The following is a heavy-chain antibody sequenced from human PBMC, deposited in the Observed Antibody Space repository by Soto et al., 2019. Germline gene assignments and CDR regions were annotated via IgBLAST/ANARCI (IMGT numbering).Heavy chain of an antibody. CDR2: IYTGGTT. V-gene: IGHV3-53*01. J-gene: IGHJ4*02. Sequence: EVQLVESGGGLIQPGGSLRLSCVVSGFTVSSSNYMSWVRQAPGKGLEWVSVIYTGGTTYYADSVKGRFTISRDNSKTTLYLQMNSLRAVDTAVYYCHGCGYWGQGTLVTVSS. CDR3: HGCGY. D-gene: IGHD6-19*01. CDR1: GFTVSSSNY.